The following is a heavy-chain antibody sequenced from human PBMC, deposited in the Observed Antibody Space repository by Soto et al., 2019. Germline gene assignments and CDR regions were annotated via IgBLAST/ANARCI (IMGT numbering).Heavy chain of an antibody. CDR2: IYHSGST. Sequence: PSETLSLTCAVSGGSIGSGGYSCTWIRQPPGKGLEWIGYIYHSGSTYYNPSLKSRVTISVDRSKNQFSLKLSSVTAADTAVYYCARGVTKVTPFDYWGQGTLVTVSS. CDR3: ARGVTKVTPFDY. J-gene: IGHJ4*02. V-gene: IGHV4-30-2*01. CDR1: GGSIGSGGYS. D-gene: IGHD4-17*01.